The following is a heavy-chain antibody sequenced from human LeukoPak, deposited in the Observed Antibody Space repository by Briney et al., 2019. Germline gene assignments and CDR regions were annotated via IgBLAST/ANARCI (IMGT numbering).Heavy chain of an antibody. CDR1: GFTFNNYA. J-gene: IGHJ4*02. Sequence: PGGSLRLSCSASGFTFNNYALTWVRQTPGKGLECVSAISGDGVSPYYADSVRGRFTISRDNAKNSLYLQMNSLRAEDTAVYHCARDRPIWFGDGDYWGQGTLVTVSS. CDR2: ISGDGVSP. D-gene: IGHD3-10*01. CDR3: ARDRPIWFGDGDY. V-gene: IGHV3-23*01.